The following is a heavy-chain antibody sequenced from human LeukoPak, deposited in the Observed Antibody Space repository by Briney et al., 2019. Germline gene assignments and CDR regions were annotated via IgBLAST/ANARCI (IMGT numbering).Heavy chain of an antibody. V-gene: IGHV3-21*01. J-gene: IGHJ2*01. CDR3: ARDGLAAATLHWCFDL. CDR1: GFTLSRYS. D-gene: IGHD2-15*01. Sequence: GGSLRLSCAASGFTLSRYSMNWVRQAPGKGVEWVSSISSSSSYIYYADSVEGRFTISRDNARNSLYLQMNSLRAEDTAVYYCARDGLAAATLHWCFDLWGRGTLVTVSS. CDR2: ISSSSSYI.